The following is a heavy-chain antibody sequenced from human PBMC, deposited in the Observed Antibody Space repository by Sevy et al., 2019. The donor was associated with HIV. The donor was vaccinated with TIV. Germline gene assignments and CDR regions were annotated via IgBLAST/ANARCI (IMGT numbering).Heavy chain of an antibody. CDR1: GDTVSNNSGA. CDR2: TYYRSKWFY. V-gene: IGHV6-1*01. CDR3: AREQWLSGNGVDP. D-gene: IGHD6-19*01. J-gene: IGHJ5*02. Sequence: SQTLSLTCAISGDTVSNNSGAWNWIRQSPSRGLEWLGRTYYRSKWFYDYAVSVKSRIAINPDTTENQISLQLKSVTPEDTAVYYCAREQWLSGNGVDPWGQGTLVTVSS.